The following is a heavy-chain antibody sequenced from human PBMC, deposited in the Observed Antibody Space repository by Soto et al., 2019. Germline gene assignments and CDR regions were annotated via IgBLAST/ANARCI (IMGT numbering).Heavy chain of an antibody. V-gene: IGHV3-74*01. D-gene: IGHD2-2*01. CDR2: INSDASHT. CDR1: GFTFSTYW. J-gene: IGHJ5*02. CDR3: VRDGDCSTTSCYGNWFDP. Sequence: PGVSLRLSCAASGFTFSTYWMHWIRQVPGKGLEWVSRINSDASHTYYADSVKGRFTISRDNAKNTLHLEMNSLRAEDTAVYYCVRDGDCSTTSCYGNWFDPWGQGTLVTVSS.